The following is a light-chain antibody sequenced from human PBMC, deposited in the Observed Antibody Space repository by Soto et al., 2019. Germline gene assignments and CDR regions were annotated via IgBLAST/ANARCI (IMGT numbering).Light chain of an antibody. J-gene: IGLJ3*02. CDR1: SSDVGGYKY. CDR3: SSYTSSSTWL. Sequence: QSALTQAASVSGSPGQSITISCTGTSSDVGGYKYVSWYQQHPGKVPKLIIYDVNNRPSGVSNRFSGSKSGNTASLTISGLQADDEADYYCSSYTSSSTWLFGGGTKLTVL. CDR2: DVN. V-gene: IGLV2-14*01.